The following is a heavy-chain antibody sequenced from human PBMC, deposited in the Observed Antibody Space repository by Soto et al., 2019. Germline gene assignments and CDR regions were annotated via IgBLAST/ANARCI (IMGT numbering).Heavy chain of an antibody. CDR3: ARRGYSSSWYYYYYYGMDV. CDR1: GYTFTDYY. J-gene: IGHJ6*02. Sequence: GASVKVSCKASGYTFTDYYINWVRQAPGQGLEWMGWINPNSGATNSAQKFQGWVTMTRNTSISTAYMELSSLRSEDTAVYYCARRGYSSSWYYYYYYGMDVWGQGTTVTVSS. CDR2: INPNSGAT. V-gene: IGHV1-2*04. D-gene: IGHD6-13*01.